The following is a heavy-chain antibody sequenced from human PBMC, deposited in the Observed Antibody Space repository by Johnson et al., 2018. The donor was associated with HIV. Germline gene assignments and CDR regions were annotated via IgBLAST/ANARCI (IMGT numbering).Heavy chain of an antibody. CDR2: IYSGGST. CDR1: GFTVSSNY. CDR3: ARDHLRRSHAFDI. J-gene: IGHJ3*02. D-gene: IGHD2-15*01. Sequence: VQLVESGGGLIQPGGSLRLSCAASGFTVSSNYMSWVRQAPGKGLAWVSVIYSGGSTYYADSVKGRFTISRDNSKNTLYLQMNSLRAEDTAVYYCARDHLRRSHAFDIWGQGTMVTVSS. V-gene: IGHV3-53*01.